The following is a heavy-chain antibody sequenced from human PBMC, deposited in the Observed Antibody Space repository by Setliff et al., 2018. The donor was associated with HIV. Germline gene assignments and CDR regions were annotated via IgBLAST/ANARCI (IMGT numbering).Heavy chain of an antibody. V-gene: IGHV4-38-2*01. CDR3: ARHDITLVRGLV. D-gene: IGHD3-10*01. CDR1: GYSISSGYY. J-gene: IGHJ6*02. CDR2: IHHSGNT. Sequence: SETLSLTCPVSGYSISSGYYWGWIRQPPGRGLEWIGAIHHSGNTYYNPSLKSRVTISVDASKNLFSLKVNSVTAADTAVYYCARHDITLVRGLVWGQGTTVTVSS.